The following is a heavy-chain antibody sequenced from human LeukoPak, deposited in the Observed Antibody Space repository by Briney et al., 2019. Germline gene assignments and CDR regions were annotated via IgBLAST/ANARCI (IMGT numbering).Heavy chain of an antibody. Sequence: PGGSLRLSWAASGFTFSSYSMNWVRQAPGKGPEWVSYISSSSSTIYYADSVKGRFTISRDNAKNSLYLQMNSLRAEDTAVYYCAREAWYDFWSGPGPYYYYYYMDVWGKGTTVTVSS. CDR1: GFTFSSYS. J-gene: IGHJ6*03. V-gene: IGHV3-48*01. D-gene: IGHD3-3*01. CDR2: ISSSSSTI. CDR3: AREAWYDFWSGPGPYYYYYYMDV.